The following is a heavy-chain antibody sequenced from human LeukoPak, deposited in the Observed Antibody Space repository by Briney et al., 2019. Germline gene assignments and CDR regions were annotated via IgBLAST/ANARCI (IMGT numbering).Heavy chain of an antibody. Sequence: SQTLSLTCTVSGGSISSRRYYWSWIRQPAGKGMEWIGRIYTSGSTNYNPSLKSRVTISVDTSKNQFSLKLSSVTAADTAVYYCASHQSGGSSDDYWGQGTLVTVSS. CDR2: IYTSGST. D-gene: IGHD6-13*01. V-gene: IGHV4-61*02. CDR1: GGSISSRRYY. J-gene: IGHJ4*02. CDR3: ASHQSGGSSDDY.